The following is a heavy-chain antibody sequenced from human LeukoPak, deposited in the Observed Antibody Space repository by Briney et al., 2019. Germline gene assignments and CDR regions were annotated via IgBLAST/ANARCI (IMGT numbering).Heavy chain of an antibody. J-gene: IGHJ3*02. CDR2: ISGSGGST. Sequence: TGGSLRLSCAASGFTFSSYSMNWVRQAPGKGLEWVSAISGSGGSTFYADPVKGRFTISRDNSKNTLSLQMNYLRVDDTAVFYCAKADSDTLYRNAFDIWGLGTMVTVSS. CDR3: AKADSDTLYRNAFDI. V-gene: IGHV3-23*01. D-gene: IGHD3-22*01. CDR1: GFTFSSYS.